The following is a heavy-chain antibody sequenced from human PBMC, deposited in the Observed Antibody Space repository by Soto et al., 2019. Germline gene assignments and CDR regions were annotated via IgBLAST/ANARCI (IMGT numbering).Heavy chain of an antibody. D-gene: IGHD3-10*01. Sequence: EMQLVESGGGLVQPGGSLRLSCAASGFTFSNYWMHWVRQAPGKGLVWISRINRDGTTSEYADSVKGRFTISRDNAKNVVYLHMNSLRAEDMAIYYCVRLLDVDYWGQGTLVTVSS. CDR2: INRDGTTS. J-gene: IGHJ4*02. CDR1: GFTFSNYW. V-gene: IGHV3-74*03. CDR3: VRLLDVDY.